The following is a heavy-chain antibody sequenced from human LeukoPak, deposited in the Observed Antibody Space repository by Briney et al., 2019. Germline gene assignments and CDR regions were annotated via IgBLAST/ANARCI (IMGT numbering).Heavy chain of an antibody. J-gene: IGHJ4*02. CDR1: GYTFTGYY. V-gene: IGHV1-2*06. Sequence: SVKVSCKASGYTFTGYYMHWVRQAPGQGLEWMGRINPNSGGTNYAQKFQGRVTMTRDRSISTAYMELSSLRSDDTAVYYCARAPQDYYDSSERGYFDHWGQGTLVTVSS. CDR2: INPNSGGT. D-gene: IGHD3-22*01. CDR3: ARAPQDYYDSSERGYFDH.